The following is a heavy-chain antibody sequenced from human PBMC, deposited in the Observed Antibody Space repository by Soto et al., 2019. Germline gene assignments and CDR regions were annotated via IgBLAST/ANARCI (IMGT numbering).Heavy chain of an antibody. CDR1: GGSISSYY. D-gene: IGHD3-22*01. CDR2: IYTSGST. J-gene: IGHJ4*02. V-gene: IGHV4-4*07. CDR3: ARDGHYYDSSGYYFRRRFFDY. Sequence: KASETLSLTCTVSGGSISSYYWSWIRQPAGKGLEWIGRIYTSGSTNYNPSLKSRVTMSVDTSKNQFSLKLSSVTAADTAVYYCARDGHYYDSSGYYFRRRFFDYWGQGTLVTVSS.